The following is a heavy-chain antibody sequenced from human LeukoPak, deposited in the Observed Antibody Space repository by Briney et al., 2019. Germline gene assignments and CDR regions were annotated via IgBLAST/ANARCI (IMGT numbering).Heavy chain of an antibody. CDR1: GFTFGDYA. V-gene: IGHV3-49*04. Sequence: PGGSLRLSCTASGFTFGDYAMSWVRQAPGKGLEWAGFIRSKAYGGTTEYAASVKGRFTISRDDSKSIAYLQMNSLKTEDTAVYYCTRGNYDFWSGYSNTRYFDYWGQGTLVTVSS. CDR2: IRSKAYGGTT. CDR3: TRGNYDFWSGYSNTRYFDY. D-gene: IGHD3-3*01. J-gene: IGHJ4*02.